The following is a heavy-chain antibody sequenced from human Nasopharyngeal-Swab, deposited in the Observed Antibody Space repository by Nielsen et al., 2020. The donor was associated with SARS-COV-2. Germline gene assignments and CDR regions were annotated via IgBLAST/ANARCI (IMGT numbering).Heavy chain of an antibody. V-gene: IGHV7-4-1*02. CDR2: INTNTGNP. J-gene: IGHJ6*02. Sequence: ASVKVSCKASGYTFTSYAMNWVRQAPGQGLEWMGWINTNTGNPTYAQGFTGRFVFSLDTSVSTAYPQISSLKAEDTAVYYCARTPVTYYYYGMDVWGQGTTVTVSS. D-gene: IGHD5-18*01. CDR1: GYTFTSYA. CDR3: ARTPVTYYYYGMDV.